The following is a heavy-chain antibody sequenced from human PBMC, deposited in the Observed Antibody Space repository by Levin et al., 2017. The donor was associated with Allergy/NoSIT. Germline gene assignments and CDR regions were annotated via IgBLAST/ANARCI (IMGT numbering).Heavy chain of an antibody. CDR3: ARGYLSMIYAFDI. Sequence: GGSLRLSCAASGFTFSNYAMHWVRQAPGKGLEYVSAISSNGGSTYYANSVKGRFTISRDNSKNTLYLQMGSLRAEDMAVYYCARGYLSMIYAFDIWGQGTMVTVSS. V-gene: IGHV3-64*01. CDR1: GFTFSNYA. D-gene: IGHD3-22*01. CDR2: ISSNGGST. J-gene: IGHJ3*02.